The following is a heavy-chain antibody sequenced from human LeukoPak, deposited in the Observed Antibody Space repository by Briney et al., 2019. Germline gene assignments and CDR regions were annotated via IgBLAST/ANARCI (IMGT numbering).Heavy chain of an antibody. Sequence: GGSLRLSCAASGFTFSSYAMHWVRQAPGKGLEWVAVISYDGSNKYYADSVKGRFTISRDNSKNTLYLQMNSLRAEDTAVYYCARDRPWIQLWSLADYWGQGTLVTVSS. CDR1: GFTFSSYA. CDR2: ISYDGSNK. V-gene: IGHV3-30*04. J-gene: IGHJ4*02. CDR3: ARDRPWIQLWSLADY. D-gene: IGHD5-18*01.